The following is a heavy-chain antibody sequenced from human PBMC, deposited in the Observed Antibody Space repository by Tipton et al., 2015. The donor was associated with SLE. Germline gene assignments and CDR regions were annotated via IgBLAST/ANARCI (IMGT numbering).Heavy chain of an antibody. V-gene: IGHV4-31*11. J-gene: IGHJ2*01. CDR3: GGTGTTGWHFDL. CDR2: IYYSGST. Sequence: TLSLTCAVSGGSISSYYWSWIRQHPGKGLEWIGYIYYSGSTYYNPSLKSRVTISVDTSKNQFSLKLSSVTAADTAVYYCGGTGTTGWHFDLWGRGTLVTVSS. D-gene: IGHD1-1*01. CDR1: GGSISSYY.